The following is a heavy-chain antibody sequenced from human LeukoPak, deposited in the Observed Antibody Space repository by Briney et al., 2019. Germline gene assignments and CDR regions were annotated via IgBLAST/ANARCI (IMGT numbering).Heavy chain of an antibody. CDR1: GFTFSNYA. CDR3: ASLGRYFDL. D-gene: IGHD3-16*01. J-gene: IGHJ2*01. V-gene: IGHV3-23*01. CDR2: ISGSGHNT. Sequence: GGSLRLSCAASGFTFSNYAMSWVRQAPGKGLEWVSAISGSGHNTYHADSVKGRFTISRDNAKNSLYLQMNSLRAEDTAVYYCASLGRYFDLWGRGTLVTVSS.